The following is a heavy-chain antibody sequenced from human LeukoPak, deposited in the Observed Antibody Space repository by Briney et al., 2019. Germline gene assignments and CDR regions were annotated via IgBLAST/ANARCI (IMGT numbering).Heavy chain of an antibody. J-gene: IGHJ5*02. Sequence: PETLSLTCTVSGGSMRSYIWSWIRHPPGKGLEWIGHIFYTVTTKYNPPLKSRVTISVDKSKNPFPLKLKPLTGADTAVYYCAGGHTESAGDYGNWFHPWGQGTLVTVSS. CDR3: AGGHTESAGDYGNWFHP. CDR1: GGSMRSYI. D-gene: IGHD3-16*01. CDR2: IFYTVTT. V-gene: IGHV4-59*01.